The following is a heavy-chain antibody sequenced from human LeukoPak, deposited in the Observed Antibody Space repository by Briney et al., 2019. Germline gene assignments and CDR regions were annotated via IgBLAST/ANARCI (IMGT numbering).Heavy chain of an antibody. J-gene: IGHJ4*02. D-gene: IGHD3-10*01. Sequence: SETLSLTCTVSGGSINYYYWMWIRQPPGKGLEWIGYIYYSGSTYYNPSLKSRVTISVDTSKNQFSLKLSSVTAADTAVYYCARGGDYYGSGSYSGGVPFDYWGQGTLVTVSS. V-gene: IGHV4-30-4*01. CDR3: ARGGDYYGSGSYSGGVPFDY. CDR1: GGSINYYY. CDR2: IYYSGST.